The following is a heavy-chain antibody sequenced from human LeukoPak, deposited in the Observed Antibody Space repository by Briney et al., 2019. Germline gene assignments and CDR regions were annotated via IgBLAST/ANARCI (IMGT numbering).Heavy chain of an antibody. V-gene: IGHV1-8*01. D-gene: IGHD2-2*02. CDR1: GYTFTSYD. J-gene: IGHJ6*02. CDR3: ARPNEVVPAAIRHYYYYYGMDV. Sequence: ASVKVSCKASGYTFTSYDINWVRQATGQGLEWMGYMNPNSGNTGSAQKFQGRVTMTRNTSISTAYMELSSLRSEDTAVYYCARPNEVVPAAIRHYYYYYGMDVWGQGTTVTVSS. CDR2: MNPNSGNT.